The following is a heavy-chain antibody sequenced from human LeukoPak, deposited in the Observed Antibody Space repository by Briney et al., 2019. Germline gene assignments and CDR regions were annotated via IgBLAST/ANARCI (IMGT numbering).Heavy chain of an antibody. J-gene: IGHJ4*02. CDR3: ARDYCSSTSCYADY. D-gene: IGHD2-2*01. CDR2: INPNSGGT. CDR1: GYTFTGYY. V-gene: IGHV1-2*02. Sequence: ASVKVSCKASGYTFTGYYMHWVRQAPGQGLEWMGWINPNSGGTNYAQKFQGRVTMTRDTSISTAYMELSRLRSDDTAAYYCARDYCSSTSCYADYWGQGTLVTVSS.